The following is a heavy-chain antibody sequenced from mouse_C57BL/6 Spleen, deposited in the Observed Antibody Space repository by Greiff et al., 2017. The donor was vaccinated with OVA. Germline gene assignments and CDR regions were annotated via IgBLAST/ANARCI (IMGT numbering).Heavy chain of an antibody. D-gene: IGHD1-1*01. Sequence: QVQLKESGPGLVQPSQSLSITCTVSGFSLTSYGVHWVRQSPGKGLEWLGVIWRGGSTDYNAAFMSRLSITKDNSKSQVFFKMNSLQADDTAIYYCAKNFGYGSSYGYFDVWGTGTTVTVSS. V-gene: IGHV2-5*01. CDR3: AKNFGYGSSYGYFDV. CDR2: IWRGGST. J-gene: IGHJ1*03. CDR1: GFSLTSYG.